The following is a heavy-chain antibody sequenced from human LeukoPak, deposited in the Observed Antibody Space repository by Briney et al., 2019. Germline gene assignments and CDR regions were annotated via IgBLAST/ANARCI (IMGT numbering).Heavy chain of an antibody. CDR3: ARGYDFWSGYELPTNWFDP. CDR1: GGSISSGGYS. CDR2: IYHSGST. V-gene: IGHV4-30-2*02. Sequence: SETLSLTCAVSGGSISSGGYSWSWIRQPPGKGLEWIGYIYHSGSTYYNPSLKSRVTISVDTSKNQFSPKLSSVTAADTAVYYCARGYDFWSGYELPTNWFDPWGQGTLVTVSS. D-gene: IGHD3-3*01. J-gene: IGHJ5*02.